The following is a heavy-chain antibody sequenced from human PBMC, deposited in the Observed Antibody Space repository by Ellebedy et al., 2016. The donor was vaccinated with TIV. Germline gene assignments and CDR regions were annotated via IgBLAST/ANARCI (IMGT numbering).Heavy chain of an antibody. D-gene: IGHD3-16*02. CDR1: GYTFIGYY. CDR3: ARDGGSYLNVPDH. Sequence: ASVKVSCXASGYTFIGYYIYWVRQAPGQGLEWMGWINPNSGGTNYAQKFQGRVTMTTDTSISTACMALTRLTSDDTAVYFCARDGGSYLNVPDHWGQGSLVTVSS. CDR2: INPNSGGT. V-gene: IGHV1-2*02. J-gene: IGHJ5*02.